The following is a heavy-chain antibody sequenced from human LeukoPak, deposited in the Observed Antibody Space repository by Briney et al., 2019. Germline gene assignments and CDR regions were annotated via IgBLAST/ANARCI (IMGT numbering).Heavy chain of an antibody. CDR3: ARVPGYSSGLFDY. D-gene: IGHD6-19*01. V-gene: IGHV3-21*01. CDR2: ISSSSSYI. J-gene: IGHJ4*02. Sequence: PGGSLRLSCAASGFTFSSYSMNWVRQAPGKGLEWVSSISSSSSYIYYADSVKGRFTISRDNAKNSLYLQMNSLRAEDTAVYYCARVPGYSSGLFDYWGRGTLVTVSS. CDR1: GFTFSSYS.